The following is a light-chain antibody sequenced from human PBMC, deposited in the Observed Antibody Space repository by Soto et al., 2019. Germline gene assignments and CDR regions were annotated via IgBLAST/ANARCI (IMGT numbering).Light chain of an antibody. CDR3: SSDTRSGLYV. J-gene: IGLJ1*01. V-gene: IGLV2-14*01. CDR1: SSDVGGYNA. Sequence: QSVLTQPASVSGSPGQSITISCTGTSSDVGGYNAVSWYQQHPGRAPKLMIYDVSNRPSGISNRFSGSECCSRASLTISGLQAEDDDDYYCSSDTRSGLYVVGAGTKVXVL. CDR2: DVS.